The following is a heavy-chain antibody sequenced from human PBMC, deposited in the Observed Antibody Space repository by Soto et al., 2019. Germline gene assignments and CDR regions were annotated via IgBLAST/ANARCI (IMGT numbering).Heavy chain of an antibody. CDR2: IIPIFGTA. V-gene: IGHV1-69*01. CDR1: GGTFSSYA. D-gene: IGHD1-26*01. Sequence: QVQLVQSGAEVKKPGSSVKVSCKASGGTFSSYAISWVRQAPGQGLEWMGGIIPIFGTANYAQKFQGRVTITADESTSAAYMELSSLRSEATAGYYGSRASWVGATPLQTNLWYLDLWGRGTLVTVSS. CDR3: SRASWVGATPLQTNLWYLDL. J-gene: IGHJ2*01.